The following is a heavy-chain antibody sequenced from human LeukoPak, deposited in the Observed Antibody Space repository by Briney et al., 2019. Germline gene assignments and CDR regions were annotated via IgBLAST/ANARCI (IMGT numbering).Heavy chain of an antibody. CDR3: APFGGWELPVFDY. J-gene: IGHJ4*02. CDR2: ISSSGTAI. D-gene: IGHD1-26*01. V-gene: IGHV3-11*04. Sequence: GGSLRLSCAASGFTFSDYYMSWIRQAPGKGLEWVSYISSSGTAIYYADSVKGRFTISRDNTKNSLYLQMNSLRAEDTAVYYCAPFGGWELPVFDYWGQRTLVTVSS. CDR1: GFTFSDYY.